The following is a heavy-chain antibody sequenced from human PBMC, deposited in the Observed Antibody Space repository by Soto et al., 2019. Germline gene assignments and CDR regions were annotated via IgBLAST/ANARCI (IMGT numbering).Heavy chain of an antibody. CDR3: ARWSYLDY. V-gene: IGHV3-23*01. CDR1: GFSFGSYA. D-gene: IGHD3-3*01. Sequence: PGGSLRLSCAASGFSFGSYALSCVRQAPGKGLEWVSTISGSDGKTFYADSVKGRFSISRDTSQNTLYLQMNSLRADDTAIYYCARWSYLDYWGQGTRVTVSS. J-gene: IGHJ4*02. CDR2: ISGSDGKT.